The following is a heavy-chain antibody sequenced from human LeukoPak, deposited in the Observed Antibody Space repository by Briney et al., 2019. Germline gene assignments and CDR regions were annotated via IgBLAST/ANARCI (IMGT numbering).Heavy chain of an antibody. CDR1: GGSISSYY. CDR2: IYYSGST. D-gene: IGHD6-13*01. V-gene: IGHV4-59*08. J-gene: IGHJ4*02. CDR3: ARPAAAGTGFAY. Sequence: SETLSLTCTVSGGSISSYYWSWIRQPPGKGLEWIGYIYYSGSTNYNPSLKSRVTISVATSKTQFSLKLRSVTAAATAVYYCARPAAAGTGFAYWGQGTLVTVSS.